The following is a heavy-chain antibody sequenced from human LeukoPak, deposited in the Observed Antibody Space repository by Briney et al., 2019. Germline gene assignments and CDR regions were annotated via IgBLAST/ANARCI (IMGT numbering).Heavy chain of an antibody. V-gene: IGHV3-48*03. CDR3: ARGGDYGDYFDY. CDR2: ISSSGTTM. D-gene: IGHD4-17*01. CDR1: GFTFRTYE. Sequence: GGSLRLSCVASGFTFRTYEMNWDRQAPGKGLEWVSFISSSGTTMYYADSVQGRFTISRDNTENSLSLQMNSLRAEDTALYFCARGGDYGDYFDYWARDPWSPSPQ. J-gene: IGHJ4*02.